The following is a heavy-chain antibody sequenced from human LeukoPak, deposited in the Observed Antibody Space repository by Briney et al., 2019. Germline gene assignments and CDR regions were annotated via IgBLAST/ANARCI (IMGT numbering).Heavy chain of an antibody. Sequence: PGGSLRLSCAASGFTFSSYSMNWVRQAPGKGLEWVSYISSSSSTIYYADSVKGRFTISRDNAKNTLYLQMNSLRAEGTAVYYCASSTNGDPRFGYWGQGTLVTVSS. D-gene: IGHD4-17*01. J-gene: IGHJ4*02. CDR1: GFTFSSYS. CDR3: ASSTNGDPRFGY. CDR2: ISSSSSTI. V-gene: IGHV3-48*04.